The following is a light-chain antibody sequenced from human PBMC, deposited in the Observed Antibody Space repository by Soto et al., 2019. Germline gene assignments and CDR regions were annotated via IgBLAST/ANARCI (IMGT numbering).Light chain of an antibody. J-gene: IGKJ2*01. V-gene: IGKV3-15*01. CDR2: RTS. Sequence: EMVLTQSPGTLSLSPGERATLSCRASQSVSSNLAWYQQKPGQAPRLFMFRTSIRATGVPARFSGSGSGTEFTLTISSLQSEDFEVYFCQQYYDWPTVGPGTKVEIK. CDR1: QSVSSN. CDR3: QQYYDWPT.